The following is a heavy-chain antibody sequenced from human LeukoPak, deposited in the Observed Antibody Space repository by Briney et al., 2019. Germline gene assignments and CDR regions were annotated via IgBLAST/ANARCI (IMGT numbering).Heavy chain of an antibody. D-gene: IGHD1-26*01. J-gene: IGHJ4*02. V-gene: IGHV1-69*13. CDR1: GGTFSSYA. CDR2: IIPIFGTA. Sequence: SVKVSCKASGGTFSSYAISWVRQAPGQGLEWMGGIIPIFGTANYAQKFRGRVTITADESTSTAYMELSSLRSEDTAVYYCASSVGATRRYDYWGQGTLVTVSS. CDR3: ASSVGATRRYDY.